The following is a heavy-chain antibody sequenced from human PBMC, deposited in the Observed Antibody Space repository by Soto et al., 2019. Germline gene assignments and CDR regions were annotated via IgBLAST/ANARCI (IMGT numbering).Heavy chain of an antibody. CDR3: GNNYGHFDY. CDR1: GGTFSSYT. D-gene: IGHD5-18*01. CDR2: IIPILGIA. V-gene: IGHV1-69*02. J-gene: IGHJ4*02. Sequence: QVQLVQSGAEVKKPGSSVMVSCKASGGTFSSYTINWVRQAPGQGLEWMGRIIPILGIANYAQKFQGRVTITADKSTSTAYMELSSLRSEDTAVYYCGNNYGHFDYWGQGTLVTVSS.